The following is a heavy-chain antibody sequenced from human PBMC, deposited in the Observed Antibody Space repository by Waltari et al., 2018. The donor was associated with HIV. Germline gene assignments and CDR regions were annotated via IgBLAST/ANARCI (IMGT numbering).Heavy chain of an antibody. D-gene: IGHD3-22*01. Sequence: VPLVDSGGGWVQPEGSLRLPCAASRSTFRNYWMSWVRQAQGKGVGWVGKIKIEGSENYYVDSVKGPLTPSRDNGKSSLYLQMNSLRDEETAVYYCARTYHYVSSGYEVGYYCAYGGQGTLATVPS. J-gene: IGHJ4*02. V-gene: IGHV3-7*01. CDR1: RSTFRNYW. CDR3: ARTYHYVSSGYEVGYYCAY. CDR2: IKIEGSEN.